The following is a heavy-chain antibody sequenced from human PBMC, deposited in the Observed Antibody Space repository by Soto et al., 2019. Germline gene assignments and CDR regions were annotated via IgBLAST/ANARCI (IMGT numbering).Heavy chain of an antibody. D-gene: IGHD4-17*01. Sequence: EAQLLETGGGLVQPGGSLRLSCAASGFIFSTYAMNWVHQAPGEGLEWVSAISSNSDTTFYAESVRGRFTISRDNSVNTLYLQMSRLRTEDTAVYYCAHPRGYGVFDAVDIWGQGTMVTVSS. CDR1: GFIFSTYA. CDR2: ISSNSDTT. V-gene: IGHV3-23*01. CDR3: AHPRGYGVFDAVDI. J-gene: IGHJ3*02.